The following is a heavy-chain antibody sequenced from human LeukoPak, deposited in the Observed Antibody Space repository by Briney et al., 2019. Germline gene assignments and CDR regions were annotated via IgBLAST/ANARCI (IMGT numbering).Heavy chain of an antibody. V-gene: IGHV4-59*01. CDR1: GGSISSYY. D-gene: IGHD5-18*01. J-gene: IGHJ4*02. CDR3: ARLGRRGYSYGYVDY. CDR2: IYYSGST. Sequence: SETLSLTCTVSGGSISSYYWSWIRQPPGKGLEWIGYIYYSGSTNYNPSLKSRITISLDTSKNQFSLKLNSVTAADTAVYYCARLGRRGYSYGYVDYWGQGTLVTVSS.